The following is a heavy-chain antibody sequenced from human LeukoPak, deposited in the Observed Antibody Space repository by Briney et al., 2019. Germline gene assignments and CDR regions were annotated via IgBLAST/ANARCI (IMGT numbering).Heavy chain of an antibody. J-gene: IGHJ4*02. D-gene: IGHD5-24*01. V-gene: IGHV3-23*01. Sequence: GGSLRLSCAASGFTFSNAWMSWVRQAPGKGLDWVSAISGSGGSTYYADSVKGRFTISRDNSKNTLYLQMNSLRAEDTAVYYCAKDIWWLQPHSFDYWGQGTLVTVSS. CDR1: GFTFSNAW. CDR2: ISGSGGST. CDR3: AKDIWWLQPHSFDY.